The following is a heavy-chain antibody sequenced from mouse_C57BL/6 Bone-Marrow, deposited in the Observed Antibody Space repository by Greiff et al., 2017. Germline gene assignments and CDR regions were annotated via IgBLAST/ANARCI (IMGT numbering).Heavy chain of an antibody. V-gene: IGHV1-82*01. CDR3: TRPIWYGSTSWAVDV. D-gene: IGHD1-1*01. Sequence: VQVVESGPELVKPGASVKISCKASGYAFSSSWMNWVKQRPGKGLEWIGRIYPGAGDTNYNGKFKGKATLTADKSSSTAYLQLSSLTSGDAAVYYWTRPIWYGSTSWAVDVWGKGTTVTVSS. CDR1: GYAFSSSW. CDR2: IYPGAGDT. J-gene: IGHJ1*03.